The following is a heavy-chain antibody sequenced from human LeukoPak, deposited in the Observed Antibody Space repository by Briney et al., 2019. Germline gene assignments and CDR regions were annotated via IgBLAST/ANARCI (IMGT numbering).Heavy chain of an antibody. V-gene: IGHV4-61*02. CDR1: GGSISSGSYY. Sequence: SQTLSLTCTVSGGSISSGSYYWSWIRQPAGKGLEWIGRIYTSGSTNYNPSLKSRVTIPVDTSKNQFSLKPSSVTAADTAVYYCARAHYRYCSSTSCYDNWFDPWGQGTLVTVSS. D-gene: IGHD2-2*01. CDR2: IYTSGST. CDR3: ARAHYRYCSSTSCYDNWFDP. J-gene: IGHJ5*02.